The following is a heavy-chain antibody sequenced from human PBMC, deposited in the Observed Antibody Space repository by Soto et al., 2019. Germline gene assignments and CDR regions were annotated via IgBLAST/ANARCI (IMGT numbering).Heavy chain of an antibody. CDR1: GYRFSTYW. CDR3: ARLGGLVDTGTWIQ. V-gene: IGHV5-51*01. CDR2: IYPGDSDT. J-gene: IGHJ4*02. Sequence: GESLKISCKASGYRFSTYWIGWVRQRPGKGPEWMAIIYPGDSDTRENPSFQGQVTISADKSSNTVHLQWRSLKASDTGIYYCARLGGLVDTGTWIQWGQGTPVTVSS. D-gene: IGHD5-18*01.